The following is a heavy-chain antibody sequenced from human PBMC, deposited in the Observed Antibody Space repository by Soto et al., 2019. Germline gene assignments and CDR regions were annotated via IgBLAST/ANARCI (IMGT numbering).Heavy chain of an antibody. Sequence: ASVKVSCKASGYTFTSYGISWVRQAPGQGLEWMGWISAYNGSTNYAQKLQGRVTMTTDTSTSTAYMELRSLRSDDTAVYYCARSLYYDFWSGYYSRNWFDPWGQGTLVTVSS. V-gene: IGHV1-18*01. D-gene: IGHD3-3*01. J-gene: IGHJ5*02. CDR1: GYTFTSYG. CDR2: ISAYNGST. CDR3: ARSLYYDFWSGYYSRNWFDP.